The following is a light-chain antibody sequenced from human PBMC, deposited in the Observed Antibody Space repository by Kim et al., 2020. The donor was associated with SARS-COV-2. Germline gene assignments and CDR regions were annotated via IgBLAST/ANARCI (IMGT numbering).Light chain of an antibody. Sequence: SLSPGEGATLSCRATQGVNTYLAWYQQKPGQAPRLLIYDASNRATGIPARFSGSGSGTDFTLTISSLEPEDFAMYYCQQRNDWPRTFGQGTKLEI. CDR3: QQRNDWPRT. J-gene: IGKJ2*01. CDR1: QGVNTY. CDR2: DAS. V-gene: IGKV3-11*01.